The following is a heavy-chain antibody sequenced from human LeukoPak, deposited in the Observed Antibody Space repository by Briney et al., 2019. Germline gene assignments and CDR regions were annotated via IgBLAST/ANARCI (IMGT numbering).Heavy chain of an antibody. J-gene: IGHJ3*02. D-gene: IGHD4-17*01. CDR1: GGSLSSGTYS. Sequence: PSETLSLTCAVSGGSLSSGTYSWSWIRQPPGKGLEWIGYSYYSGRTYYNPSLKSRITISVDTSKNQLSLKLSSVTAADTAVYYCARGDYGDYHDAFEIWGQGTVVTVSS. CDR2: SYYSGRT. CDR3: ARGDYGDYHDAFEI. V-gene: IGHV4-30-4*07.